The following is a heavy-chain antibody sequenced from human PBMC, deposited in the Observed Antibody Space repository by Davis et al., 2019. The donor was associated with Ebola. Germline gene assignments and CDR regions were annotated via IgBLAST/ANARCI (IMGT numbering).Heavy chain of an antibody. CDR3: AKGEGAMGTLDS. CDR1: GFTFRSYA. J-gene: IGHJ4*02. V-gene: IGHV3-30-3*01. Sequence: GESLKISCAASGFTFRSYAIHWVRQAPGKGLEWVAVVSFDGVYKYYADSVKGRFTISRDNSKNTLYLQMNSLRAEDTAVYYCAKGEGAMGTLDSWGQGTLVTVSS. CDR2: VSFDGVYK. D-gene: IGHD7-27*01.